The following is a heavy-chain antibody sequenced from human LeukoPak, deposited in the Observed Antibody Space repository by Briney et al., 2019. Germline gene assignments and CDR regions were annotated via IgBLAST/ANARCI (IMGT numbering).Heavy chain of an antibody. CDR3: AKLASGSYTDY. Sequence: GGSLRLSCAASGFTFTSYWMSWVRQAPGKGLEWVANIKQDGTEKYYVDSVKGRFTISRDNAKNSLYLQMNSLRAEDTAVYSCAKLASGSYTDYWGQGTLVTVSS. CDR2: IKQDGTEK. CDR1: GFTFTSYW. D-gene: IGHD3-10*01. V-gene: IGHV3-7*05. J-gene: IGHJ4*02.